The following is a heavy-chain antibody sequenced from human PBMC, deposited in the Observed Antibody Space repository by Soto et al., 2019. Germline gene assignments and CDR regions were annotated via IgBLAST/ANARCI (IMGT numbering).Heavy chain of an antibody. CDR3: ARSIVVVTAADY. Sequence: SVKVSCKASGGTFSSYAISWVRQAPGQGLEWMGGIIPIFGTANYAQKFQGRVTITADESASTAYMELSSLRSEDTAVYYCARSIVVVTAADYWGQGTLVTVSS. J-gene: IGHJ4*02. V-gene: IGHV1-69*13. CDR1: GGTFSSYA. CDR2: IIPIFGTA. D-gene: IGHD2-21*02.